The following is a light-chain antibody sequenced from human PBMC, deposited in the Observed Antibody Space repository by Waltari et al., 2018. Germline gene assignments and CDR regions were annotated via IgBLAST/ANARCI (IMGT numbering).Light chain of an antibody. Sequence: DIVMTQSPDSLTVSLGERATINCKSSHSLLYYSNNTNSISWYQQKPGQAPKLLIYWASTRDSGVPDRFSGIGSETDFTLTISSLQAEDVAVYHCHQYFAPPYTFGRGTKLEIK. CDR1: HSLLYYSNNTNS. J-gene: IGKJ2*01. CDR2: WAS. CDR3: HQYFAPPYT. V-gene: IGKV4-1*01.